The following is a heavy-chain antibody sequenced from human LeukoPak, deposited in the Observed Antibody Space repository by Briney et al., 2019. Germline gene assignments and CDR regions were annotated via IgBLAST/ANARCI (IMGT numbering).Heavy chain of an antibody. D-gene: IGHD3-22*01. J-gene: IGHJ5*02. CDR3: ASVSVNYYDSSGHHGDWFDP. Sequence: SVKVSCKASGGTFSSYDISWVRQAPGQGLEWMGRIIPILGIANYAQKFQGRVTITADKSTSTAYMELSSLRSEDTAVYYCASVSVNYYDSSGHHGDWFDPWGQGTLVTVSS. CDR1: GGTFSSYD. V-gene: IGHV1-69*04. CDR2: IIPILGIA.